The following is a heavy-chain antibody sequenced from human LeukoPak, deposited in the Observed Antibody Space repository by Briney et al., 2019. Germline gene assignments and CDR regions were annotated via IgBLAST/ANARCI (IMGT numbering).Heavy chain of an antibody. CDR2: IYYSGST. Sequence: SETLSLTCTVSGGSISSYYWNWIRQPPGKGLEWIGYIYYSGSTNYNPSLKSRVTISVDTSKNQFSLKLSSVTAADTAVYYCARDNDFWSGYYSFDFWGRGTLVTVSS. J-gene: IGHJ4*02. CDR3: ARDNDFWSGYYSFDF. D-gene: IGHD3-3*01. V-gene: IGHV4-59*12. CDR1: GGSISSYY.